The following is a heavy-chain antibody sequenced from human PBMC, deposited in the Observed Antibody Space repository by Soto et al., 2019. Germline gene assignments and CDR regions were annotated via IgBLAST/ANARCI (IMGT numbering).Heavy chain of an antibody. CDR3: AHRRGDSSSLPYYFDY. V-gene: IGHV2-5*02. Sequence: SGPTLVNPTQTLTLTCTFSGFSLSTSGVGVGWIRQPPGKALEWLALIYWDGDKRYSPSLKSRLTITRDTSKNQVVLTLTNMDTVDTATYYCAHRRGDSSSLPYYFDYRGQGTLVTVSS. D-gene: IGHD6-13*01. J-gene: IGHJ4*02. CDR2: IYWDGDK. CDR1: GFSLSTSGVG.